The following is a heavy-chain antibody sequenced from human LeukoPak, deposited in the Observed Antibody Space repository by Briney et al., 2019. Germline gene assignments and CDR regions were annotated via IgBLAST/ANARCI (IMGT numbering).Heavy chain of an antibody. V-gene: IGHV5-51*01. CDR2: IYPGDSDT. CDR1: GYSFTSYW. D-gene: IGHD6-6*01. CDR3: ARQNLAARPPEGY. Sequence: GESLKISCKGSGYSFTSYWIAWVRQMPGEGLEWMGIIYPGDSDTRYSPSFQGQVTISADKSISTAYLQWSSLEASDTAMYYCARQNLAARPPEGYWGQGTLVTVSS. J-gene: IGHJ4*02.